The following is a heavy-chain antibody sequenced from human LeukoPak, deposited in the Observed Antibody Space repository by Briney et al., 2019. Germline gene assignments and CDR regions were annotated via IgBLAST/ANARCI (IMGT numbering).Heavy chain of an antibody. CDR3: VRTLYSSSSENYFDY. CDR2: IYYSGST. V-gene: IGHV4-59*01. D-gene: IGHD6-6*01. CDR1: GGSISGYY. J-gene: IGHJ4*02. Sequence: SETLSLTCTVSGGSISGYYWSWIRQPPGKGLEWIGYIYYSGSTNYNLSLKSRVTISLDTSKNQFSLKLRSVTAADTAVYFCVRTLYSSSSENYFDYWGQGTLVTVSS.